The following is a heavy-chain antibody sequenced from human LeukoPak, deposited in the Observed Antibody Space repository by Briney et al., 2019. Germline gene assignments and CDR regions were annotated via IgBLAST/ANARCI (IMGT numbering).Heavy chain of an antibody. J-gene: IGHJ4*02. CDR1: GGSISSYY. CDR3: ASNPRRGDYTVY. D-gene: IGHD4-17*01. Sequence: SETLSLTCTVSGGSISSYYWSWIRQPPGEGLEWSGYIYYSGSTNYNPSPKSRVTISVDTSKNQFSLKLSSVTAADTAVYYCASNPRRGDYTVYWGQGTLVTVSS. CDR2: IYYSGST. V-gene: IGHV4-59*01.